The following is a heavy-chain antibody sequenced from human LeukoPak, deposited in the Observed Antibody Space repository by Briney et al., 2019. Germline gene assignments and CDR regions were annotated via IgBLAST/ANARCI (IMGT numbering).Heavy chain of an antibody. Sequence: LSLTCTVSGGSISSSSYYWGWIRQPPGKGLEWVSYISSSGSTIYYADSVKGRFTISRDNAKNSLYLQMNSLRAEDTAVYYCARDFGIWGQGTMVTVSS. J-gene: IGHJ3*02. V-gene: IGHV3-11*04. D-gene: IGHD3-10*01. CDR1: GGSISSSSYY. CDR2: ISSSGSTI. CDR3: ARDFGI.